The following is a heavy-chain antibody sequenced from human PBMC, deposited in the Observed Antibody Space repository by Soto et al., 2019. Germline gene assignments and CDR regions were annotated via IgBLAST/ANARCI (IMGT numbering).Heavy chain of an antibody. V-gene: IGHV1-69*13. CDR3: ARDQGWELLGYYFDY. CDR2: IIPIFGTA. CDR1: GGTFSSYA. J-gene: IGHJ4*02. Sequence: RASVKVSCKASGGTFSSYAISWVRQAPGQGLEWMGGIIPIFGTANYAQKFQGRVTITADESTSTAYMELSSLRSEDTAVYYCARDQGWELLGYYFDYWGQGPLVTVSS. D-gene: IGHD1-26*01.